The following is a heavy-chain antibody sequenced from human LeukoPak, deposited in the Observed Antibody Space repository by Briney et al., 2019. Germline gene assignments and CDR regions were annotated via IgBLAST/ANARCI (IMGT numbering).Heavy chain of an antibody. V-gene: IGHV4-4*02. CDR2: IYHSGST. D-gene: IGHD6-19*01. CDR1: GGSISSSNW. CDR3: ARRGGWSQERAFYDY. J-gene: IGHJ4*02. Sequence: SETLSLTCAVSGGSISSSNWWSWVRQPPGKGLEWIGEIYHSGSTNYNPSLKSRVTISVDKSKNQFSLKLSSVTAADTAVYYCARRGGWSQERAFYDYWGQGTLVTVSS.